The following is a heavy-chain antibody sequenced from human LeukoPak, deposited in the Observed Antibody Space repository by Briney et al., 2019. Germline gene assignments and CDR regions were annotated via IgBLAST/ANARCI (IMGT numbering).Heavy chain of an antibody. Sequence: SQTLSLTCTVSGGSISSGDYYWSWIRQHPGKGLEWIGNIYYSGSTYYNPSLKCRVTISVDTSKSQFSLKLSSVTAADTAVYYCAREGYDSSYYYYLDYWGQGTLVTVSS. J-gene: IGHJ4*02. CDR3: AREGYDSSYYYYLDY. V-gene: IGHV4-31*03. CDR2: IYYSGST. CDR1: GGSISSGDYY. D-gene: IGHD3-22*01.